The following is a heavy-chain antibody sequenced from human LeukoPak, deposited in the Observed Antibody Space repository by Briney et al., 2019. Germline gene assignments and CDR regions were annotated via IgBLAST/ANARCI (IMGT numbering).Heavy chain of an antibody. Sequence: PGGSLRLSCAASGFTFSSYAMSWVRQAPGKGLEWVSAMSGSAGSTYYADSVKGRFTTSRDNSKNTLYLQMNSLRAEDTAVYYCARAVDFWSGYPQPNWFDPWGQGTLVTVSS. CDR2: MSGSAGST. D-gene: IGHD3-3*01. J-gene: IGHJ5*02. CDR3: ARAVDFWSGYPQPNWFDP. V-gene: IGHV3-23*01. CDR1: GFTFSSYA.